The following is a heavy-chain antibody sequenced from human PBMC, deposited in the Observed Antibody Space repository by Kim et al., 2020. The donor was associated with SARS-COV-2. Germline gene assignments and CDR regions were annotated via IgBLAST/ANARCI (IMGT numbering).Heavy chain of an antibody. CDR1: GFTFSSYE. Sequence: GGSLRLSCAASGFTFSSYEMNWVRQAPGKGLEWVSYISSSGSTIYYADSVKGRFTISRDNAKNSLYLQMNSLRAEDTAVYYCAREGGGYYDILTGYREYFQHCGQGTLVTVSS. V-gene: IGHV3-48*03. CDR2: ISSSGSTI. J-gene: IGHJ1*01. D-gene: IGHD3-9*01. CDR3: AREGGGYYDILTGYREYFQH.